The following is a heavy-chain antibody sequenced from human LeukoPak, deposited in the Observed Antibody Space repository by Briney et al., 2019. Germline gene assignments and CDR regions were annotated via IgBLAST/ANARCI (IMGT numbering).Heavy chain of an antibody. CDR1: GGSIRSYY. J-gene: IGHJ4*02. Sequence: SETLSLTCTVSGGSIRSYYWSWIRQPPGKGLEWIGYIYYSGSTNYNPSLKSRVTISVDTSKNQFSLKLSSVTAADTALYYCARHDSLLVWFDYWGLGTLVTVSS. CDR2: IYYSGST. CDR3: ARHDSLLVWFDY. V-gene: IGHV4-59*08. D-gene: IGHD2-8*01.